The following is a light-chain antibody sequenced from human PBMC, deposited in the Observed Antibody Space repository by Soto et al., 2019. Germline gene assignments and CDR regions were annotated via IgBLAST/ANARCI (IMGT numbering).Light chain of an antibody. Sequence: EIVMTQSPATLSVSPGERATLSCRASQSVSSSLAWYQQKPGQAPRHLIYGASTRATGIPARFSGSGSGTEFTLTISSLQSEDFAIYYCQQYNNWPPWTFCQGTKVEIK. V-gene: IGKV3-15*01. CDR2: GAS. J-gene: IGKJ1*01. CDR1: QSVSSS. CDR3: QQYNNWPPWT.